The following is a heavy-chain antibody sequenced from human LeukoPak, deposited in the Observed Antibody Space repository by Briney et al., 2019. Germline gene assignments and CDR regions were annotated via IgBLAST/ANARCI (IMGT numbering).Heavy chain of an antibody. CDR1: GFTFGDYA. Sequence: GGSLRLSCTASGFTFGDYAMSWFRQAPGKGLEWVGFIRSKAYGGTTEYAASVKGRFTISRDDSKSIAYLQMNSLKTEDTAVYYCTGRHFDWLYDYWRQGTLVTVSS. J-gene: IGHJ4*02. CDR2: IRSKAYGGTT. D-gene: IGHD3-9*01. V-gene: IGHV3-49*03. CDR3: TGRHFDWLYDY.